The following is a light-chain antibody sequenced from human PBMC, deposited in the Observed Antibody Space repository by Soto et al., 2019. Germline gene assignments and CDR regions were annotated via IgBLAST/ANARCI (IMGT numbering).Light chain of an antibody. CDR1: RNDVGGYNY. CDR3: CSYAGGYTSHVV. V-gene: IGLV2-11*01. Sequence: QSALTQPRSVSGSPGQSVTISCTGTRNDVGGYNYVSWYQHHPGKAPKLMIHDVDKRPSGVPDRFSGSKFGNTASLTISGLQAEDDAAYYCCSYAGGYTSHVVFGGGTKLTVL. J-gene: IGLJ2*01. CDR2: DVD.